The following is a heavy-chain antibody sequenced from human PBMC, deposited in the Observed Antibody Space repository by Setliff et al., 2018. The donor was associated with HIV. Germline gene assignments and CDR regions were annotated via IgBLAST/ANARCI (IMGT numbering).Heavy chain of an antibody. CDR3: ARGLSSPFAAGL. V-gene: IGHV4-59*11. Sequence: LSLTCTVSGGSISSHYWGWLRQPPGKGLEWIGSISYTGGTNHNPSLQSRVTMSIDTSKDQFSLKLSSLTSADTAVYYCARGLSSPFAAGLWGQSTLVTVSS. D-gene: IGHD6-13*01. J-gene: IGHJ1*01. CDR1: GGSISSHY. CDR2: ISYTGGT.